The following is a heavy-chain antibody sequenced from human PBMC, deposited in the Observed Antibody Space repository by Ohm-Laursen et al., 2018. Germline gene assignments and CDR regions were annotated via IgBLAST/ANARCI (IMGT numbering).Heavy chain of an antibody. CDR1: GFTFRRDA. D-gene: IGHD6-19*01. CDR2: LSDNGAKT. Sequence: SLRLSCTATGFTFRRDAMSWVRQAPGRELEWVSSLSDNGAKTYYADSVKGRFTISRDNSKNTVYLQMNSLRAEDTAVYYCARDRGRLTRSSGWDYWGQGTLVTVSS. CDR3: ARDRGRLTRSSGWDY. V-gene: IGHV3-23*01. J-gene: IGHJ4*02.